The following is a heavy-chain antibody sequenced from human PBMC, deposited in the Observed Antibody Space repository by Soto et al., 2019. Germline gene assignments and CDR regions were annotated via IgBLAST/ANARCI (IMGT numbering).Heavy chain of an antibody. CDR3: AKDISSYYYFDF. CDR1: GFTFGIYA. V-gene: IGHV3-23*01. CDR2: ISATGGST. J-gene: IGHJ4*02. Sequence: EVQLLESGGDLVQPGGSLRLSCAASGFTFGIYAMTWVRQDPGKGLEWVSTISATGGSTFYADSVKGRFTISRDNYKNTLYLQLNSLRAEDTAIYYCAKDISSYYYFDFWGQGALFSVSS. D-gene: IGHD2-15*01.